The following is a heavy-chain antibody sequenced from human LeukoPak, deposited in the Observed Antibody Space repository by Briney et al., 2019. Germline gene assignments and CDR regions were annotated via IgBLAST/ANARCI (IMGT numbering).Heavy chain of an antibody. D-gene: IGHD3-9*01. CDR1: GSTVSSNY. V-gene: IGHV3-66*01. CDR2: LYSGGST. CDR3: ARSVSRYFDWLH. J-gene: IGHJ4*02. Sequence: QSGGSLRLSCAASGSTVSSNYMNWVRQAPGKGLEWVSILYSGGSTYYADSVKGRFTISRDNSKNTLYLQLNSLRAEDTAVYYCARSVSRYFDWLHWGQGTLVTVSS.